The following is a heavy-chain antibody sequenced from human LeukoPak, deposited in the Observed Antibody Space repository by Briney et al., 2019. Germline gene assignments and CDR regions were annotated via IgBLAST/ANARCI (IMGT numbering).Heavy chain of an antibody. CDR2: ISGSAATT. CDR3: AKDRNYDFWSGCYFDY. D-gene: IGHD3-3*01. V-gene: IGHV3-23*01. Sequence: GGSLRLSCAASGFTFSTYGMTWVRQAPGKGLEWVSAISGSAATTFYADSVKGRFTISRDNSKNTLYLQMNSLRAEDTAVYYCAKDRNYDFWSGCYFDYWGQGTLVTVSS. CDR1: GFTFSTYG. J-gene: IGHJ4*02.